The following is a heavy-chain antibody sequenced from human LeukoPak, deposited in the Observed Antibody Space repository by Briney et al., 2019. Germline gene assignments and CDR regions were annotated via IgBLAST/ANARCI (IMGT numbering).Heavy chain of an antibody. V-gene: IGHV4-4*07. CDR3: ARQRYFDY. CDR1: NGPINNYY. Sequence: SETLSLTCTVSNGPINNYYWNWIRQPAGKGLEWIGRIYSSGSTNYSPSLQSRVSMSLDTSKNQFSLKLTSVTAADTAVYYCARQRYFDYWGQGTLVTVPS. J-gene: IGHJ4*02. CDR2: IYSSGST.